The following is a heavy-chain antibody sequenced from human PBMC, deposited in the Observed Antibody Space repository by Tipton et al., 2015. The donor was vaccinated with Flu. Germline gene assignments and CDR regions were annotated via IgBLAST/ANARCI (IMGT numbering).Heavy chain of an antibody. CDR3: AEVIPELVAGLDF. V-gene: IGHV3-23*01. Sequence: SLRLSCAASGFTFSRYGMSWVRQAPGRGLEWVAGFSATGGKTYFADSVKGRFSMSRDNFKNTLYLQMSSLRAADTAVYYCAEVIPELVAGLDFWGQGTLVTVSS. CDR1: GFTFSRYG. J-gene: IGHJ4*02. D-gene: IGHD6-19*01. CDR2: FSATGGKT.